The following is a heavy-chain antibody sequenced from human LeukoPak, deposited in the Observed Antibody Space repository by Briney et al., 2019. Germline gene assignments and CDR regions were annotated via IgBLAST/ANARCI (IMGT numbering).Heavy chain of an antibody. CDR3: ARGPSYYYGSGSYPAFYYFDY. J-gene: IGHJ4*02. D-gene: IGHD3-10*01. V-gene: IGHV1-69*13. Sequence: SVKVSCKASGGTFSSYAISWVRQAPGQGLEWMGGIIPIFGTANYAQKFQGRVTITADESTSTAYMKLSSLRSGDTAVYYCARGPSYYYGSGSYPAFYYFDYWGQGTLVTVSS. CDR1: GGTFSSYA. CDR2: IIPIFGTA.